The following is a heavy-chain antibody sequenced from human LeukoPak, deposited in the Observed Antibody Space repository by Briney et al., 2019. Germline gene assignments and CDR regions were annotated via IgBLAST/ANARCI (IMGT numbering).Heavy chain of an antibody. CDR2: ISGSGGST. J-gene: IGHJ4*02. CDR3: AKARYSGSYPNFDY. D-gene: IGHD1-26*01. V-gene: IGHV3-23*01. CDR1: GFTFSSYA. Sequence: PGGSLRLSCAASGFTFSSYAMSWVRQAPGKGLEWVSAISGSGGSTYYADSAKGRFTISRDNSKNTLYLQMNSLRAEDTAVYYCAKARYSGSYPNFDYWGQGTLVTVSS.